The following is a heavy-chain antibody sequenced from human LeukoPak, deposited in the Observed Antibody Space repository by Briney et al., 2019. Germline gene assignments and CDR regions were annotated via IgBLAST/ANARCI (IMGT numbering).Heavy chain of an antibody. Sequence: ASVKVSCKASGYTFTSYYMHWVRQAPGQGLEWMGIINPSGGSTSYAQKFQGRVTITRDTSASTAYMELSSLRSEDTAVYYCARDGVLRYFDWLPRFNWFDPWGQGTLVTVSS. CDR1: GYTFTSYY. CDR2: INPSGGST. D-gene: IGHD3-9*01. J-gene: IGHJ5*02. V-gene: IGHV1-46*01. CDR3: ARDGVLRYFDWLPRFNWFDP.